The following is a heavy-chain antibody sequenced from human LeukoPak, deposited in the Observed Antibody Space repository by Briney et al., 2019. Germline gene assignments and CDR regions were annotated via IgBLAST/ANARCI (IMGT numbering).Heavy chain of an antibody. D-gene: IGHD4/OR15-4a*01. J-gene: IGHJ6*02. CDR2: ISSSSSYI. V-gene: IGHV3-21*01. Sequence: PGGSLRLSCAASGFTFSSYSMNWVRQAPGKGLEWVSSISSSSSYIYCADSVKGRFTISRDNAKNSLYLQMNSLRAEDTAVYYCARAYGARYYYYGMDVWGQGTTVTVSS. CDR3: ARAYGARYYYYGMDV. CDR1: GFTFSSYS.